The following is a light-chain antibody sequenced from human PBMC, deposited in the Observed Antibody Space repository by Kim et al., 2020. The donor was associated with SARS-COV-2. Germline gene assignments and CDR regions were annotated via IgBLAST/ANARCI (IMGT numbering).Light chain of an antibody. CDR3: AAWDDSLSGGV. CDR1: SSNIGSNF. J-gene: IGLJ3*02. V-gene: IGLV1-47*01. Sequence: ELTQPPSASGTPGQRVTMSCSGSSSNIGSNFVYWYQQFPGTAPKLLIYQNNQRPSGVPDRFSGSKSGTSASLAISGLRSEDEAHYYCAAWDDSLSGGVFGGGTKLTVL. CDR2: QNN.